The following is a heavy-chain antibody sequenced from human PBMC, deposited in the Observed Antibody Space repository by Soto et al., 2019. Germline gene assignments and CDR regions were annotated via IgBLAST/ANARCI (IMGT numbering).Heavy chain of an antibody. D-gene: IGHD5-18*01. CDR2: INPNSGGT. Sequence: ASVKVSCKASGYTFTGYYMHWVRQAPGQGLEWMGWINPNSGGTNYAQKFQGWVTMTRDTSISTAYMELSRLRSDDTAVYYCARDWARRGYSYDSGRYGMDVWGQGTTVTVSS. V-gene: IGHV1-2*04. CDR1: GYTFTGYY. CDR3: ARDWARRGYSYDSGRYGMDV. J-gene: IGHJ6*02.